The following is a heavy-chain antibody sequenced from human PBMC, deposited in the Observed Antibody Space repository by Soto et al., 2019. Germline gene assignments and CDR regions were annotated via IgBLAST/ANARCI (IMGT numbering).Heavy chain of an antibody. J-gene: IGHJ3*02. Sequence: SETLSLTCTVSGGSISSGDYYWSWIRQPPGKGLEWIGYIYYSGSTYYNPSLKSRVTISVDTSKNQFSLKLSSVTAADTAVYYCVRYRDYYDSSGYRDDAFDIWGQGTMATVSS. CDR1: GGSISSGDYY. D-gene: IGHD3-22*01. CDR2: IYYSGST. V-gene: IGHV4-30-4*01. CDR3: VRYRDYYDSSGYRDDAFDI.